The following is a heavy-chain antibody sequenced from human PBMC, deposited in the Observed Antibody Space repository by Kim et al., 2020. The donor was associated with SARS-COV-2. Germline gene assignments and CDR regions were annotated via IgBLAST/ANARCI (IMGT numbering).Heavy chain of an antibody. CDR3: AKDVSVSLGAMGY. V-gene: IGHV3-23*01. D-gene: IGHD1-26*01. Sequence: ADAVKGRFTISRDNAKNRLYLQMSSRRAEDTAVYYCAKDVSVSLGAMGYWGQGTLVTVSS. J-gene: IGHJ4*02.